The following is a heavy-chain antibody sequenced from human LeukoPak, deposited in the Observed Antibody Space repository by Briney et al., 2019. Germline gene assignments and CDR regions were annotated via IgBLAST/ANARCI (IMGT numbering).Heavy chain of an antibody. CDR1: GFTFSSYW. CDR3: ARGFLPSLIVERSCYFDY. CDR2: INSDESNT. J-gene: IGHJ4*02. D-gene: IGHD3-22*01. Sequence: PGGSLRLSCAASGFTFSSYWMHWVRQAPGKGLVWVSRINSDESNTSYADSVKGRFTISRENAKNTVYVQINPWSCEDTAVYYCARGFLPSLIVERSCYFDYWGQGTLVTVSS. V-gene: IGHV3-74*01.